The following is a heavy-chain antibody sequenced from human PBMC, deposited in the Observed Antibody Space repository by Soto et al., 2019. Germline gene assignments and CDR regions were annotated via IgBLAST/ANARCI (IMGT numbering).Heavy chain of an antibody. D-gene: IGHD3-10*01. V-gene: IGHV4-31*03. J-gene: IGHJ6*02. CDR1: GGSISSGGYY. CDR2: IYYSGST. CDR3: AREIRGITMVRGVIPIYYYYGMDV. Sequence: SETLSLTCTVSGGSISSGGYYWSWIRQHPGKGLEWIGYIYYSGSTYYNPSLKSRVTISVDTSKNQFSLKLSSVTAVDTAVYYCAREIRGITMVRGVIPIYYYYGMDVWGQGTTVTVSS.